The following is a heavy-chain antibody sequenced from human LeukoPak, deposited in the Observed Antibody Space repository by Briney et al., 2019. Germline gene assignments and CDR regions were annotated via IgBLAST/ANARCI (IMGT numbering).Heavy chain of an antibody. J-gene: IGHJ4*02. CDR2: ISSSSNYM. Sequence: TGGSLRLSCAASGFNFSRNAMNWVRQAPGKGLEWVSFISSSSNYMSYADSVKGRFTISRDNAKSSLYLQMNSLRVEDTAVYYCARGRPHGNDYWGQGTLVTVSS. CDR1: GFNFSRNA. D-gene: IGHD4-23*01. V-gene: IGHV3-21*01. CDR3: ARGRPHGNDY.